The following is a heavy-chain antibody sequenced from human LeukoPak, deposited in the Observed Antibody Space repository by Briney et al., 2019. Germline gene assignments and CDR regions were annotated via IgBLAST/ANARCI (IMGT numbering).Heavy chain of an antibody. CDR2: INTDGSST. D-gene: IGHD4-17*01. V-gene: IGHV3-74*01. CDR1: GFTFSSYW. Sequence: GGSLRLSCAASGFTFSSYWMHWVRQAPGKGLVWVSRINTDGSSTSYADSVKGRFAISRDNAKNTLYLQMNSLRAEDTAVYYCARDVAHDYGDYVDAFDIWGQGTMVTVSS. J-gene: IGHJ3*02. CDR3: ARDVAHDYGDYVDAFDI.